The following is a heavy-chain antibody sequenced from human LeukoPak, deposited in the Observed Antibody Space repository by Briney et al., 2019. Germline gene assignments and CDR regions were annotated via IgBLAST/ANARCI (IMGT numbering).Heavy chain of an antibody. CDR1: GFTFSSYW. CDR3: AKDSSGGLATIFDY. CDR2: ISGSGGST. D-gene: IGHD6-19*01. Sequence: GGSLRLSCAASGFTFSSYWMSWVRQAPGKGLEWVSAISGSGGSTYYADSVKGRFTISRDNSKNTLYLQMNSLRAEDTAVYYCAKDSSGGLATIFDYWGQGTLVTVSS. V-gene: IGHV3-23*01. J-gene: IGHJ4*02.